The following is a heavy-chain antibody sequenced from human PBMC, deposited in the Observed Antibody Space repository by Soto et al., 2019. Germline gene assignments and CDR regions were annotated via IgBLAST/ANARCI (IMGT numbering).Heavy chain of an antibody. D-gene: IGHD3-3*01. J-gene: IGHJ4*02. V-gene: IGHV4-61*01. CDR1: GGSVSSGSYY. CDR2: IYYSGST. Sequence: TSETLSLTCTVSGGSVSSGSYYWSWIRQPPGKGLEWIGYIYYSGSTNYNPSLKSRVTISVDTSKNQFSLKLSSVTAADTAVYYCARVTEDKYYDFWSGYLYYFDYWGQGTLVTVSS. CDR3: ARVTEDKYYDFWSGYLYYFDY.